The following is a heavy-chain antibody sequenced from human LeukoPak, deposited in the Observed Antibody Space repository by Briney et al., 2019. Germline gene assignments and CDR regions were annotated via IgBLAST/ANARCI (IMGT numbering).Heavy chain of an antibody. D-gene: IGHD2-15*01. CDR2: IYYSGST. Sequence: SETLSLTCTVSGGSISSYYWSWIRQPPGKGLEWIGYIYYSGSTNYNPSPKSRVTISVDTSKNQFSLKLSSVTAADTAVYYCARAEHGSGLDYWGQGTLVTVSS. V-gene: IGHV4-59*01. J-gene: IGHJ4*02. CDR1: GGSISSYY. CDR3: ARAEHGSGLDY.